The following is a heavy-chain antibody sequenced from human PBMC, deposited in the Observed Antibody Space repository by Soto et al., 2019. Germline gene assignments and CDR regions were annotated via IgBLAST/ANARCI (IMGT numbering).Heavy chain of an antibody. V-gene: IGHV4-61*01. CDR3: ARSSRGREAPDY. CDR1: GGSVSSGSYY. J-gene: IGHJ4*02. Sequence: SETLSLTCTVSGGSVSSGSYYWSWIRQPPGKGLEWIGYIYYSGSTNYNPSLKSRVTISVDTSKNQFSLKLSSVTAADTAVYYCARSSRGREAPDYWGQGNLVTVSS. CDR2: IYYSGST. D-gene: IGHD6-6*01.